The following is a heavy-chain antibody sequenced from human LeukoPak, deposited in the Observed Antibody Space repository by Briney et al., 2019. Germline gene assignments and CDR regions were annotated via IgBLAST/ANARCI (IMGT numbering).Heavy chain of an antibody. J-gene: IGHJ6*03. Sequence: GASVKVSCKASGGTFSSYAISWVRQAPGQGLEWMGGIIPIFGTANYAQKFQGRVTITADESTSTAYMELSSLRSEDTAVYYCARGNYDFWSGPYYYYYMDVWGKGTTVTVSS. D-gene: IGHD3-3*01. CDR2: IIPIFGTA. CDR3: ARGNYDFWSGPYYYYYMDV. V-gene: IGHV1-69*13. CDR1: GGTFSSYA.